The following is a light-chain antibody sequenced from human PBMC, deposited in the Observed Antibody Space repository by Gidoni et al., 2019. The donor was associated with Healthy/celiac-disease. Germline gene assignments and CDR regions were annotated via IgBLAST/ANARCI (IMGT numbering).Light chain of an antibody. CDR2: GNS. CDR3: QSYDSSLSGVV. J-gene: IGLJ2*01. CDR1: SSNIGAGYD. Sequence: QSVLTQPHSVSGAPGQWVTISCTGSSSNIGAGYDVHWYQQLPGTAPKLLIYGNSNRPSGVPDRFSGSKSGTSASLAITGLQAEDEADYYCQSYDSSLSGVVFGGGTKLTVL. V-gene: IGLV1-40*01.